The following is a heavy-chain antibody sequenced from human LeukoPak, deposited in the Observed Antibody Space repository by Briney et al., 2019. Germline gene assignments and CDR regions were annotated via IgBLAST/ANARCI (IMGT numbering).Heavy chain of an antibody. D-gene: IGHD6-13*01. V-gene: IGHV3-30*03. CDR2: ISYDGSNK. J-gene: IGHJ4*02. Sequence: PGRSLRLSCAPSVFTFSSYGMHSVRQAPGKGLEWVAVISYDGSNKYYADSVKGRFTISRDNSKSTLYLQMNSLRAEDTAVYYCARCRYSSSPDFEYWGQGSLVTVSS. CDR3: ARCRYSSSPDFEY. CDR1: VFTFSSYG.